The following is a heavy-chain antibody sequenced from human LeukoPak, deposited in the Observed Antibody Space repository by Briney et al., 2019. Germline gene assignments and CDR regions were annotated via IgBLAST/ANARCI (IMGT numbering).Heavy chain of an antibody. CDR2: ISSSSSTI. Sequence: TGGSLRLSCAASGFTFSSYSMNWARQAPGKGLEWVSYISSSSSTIYYADSVKGRFTISRDNAENSLYLQMNSLRAEDTAVYYCARARDVVVIAYYYYMDVWGKGTTVTVSS. D-gene: IGHD2-21*01. CDR1: GFTFSSYS. V-gene: IGHV3-48*01. J-gene: IGHJ6*03. CDR3: ARARDVVVIAYYYYMDV.